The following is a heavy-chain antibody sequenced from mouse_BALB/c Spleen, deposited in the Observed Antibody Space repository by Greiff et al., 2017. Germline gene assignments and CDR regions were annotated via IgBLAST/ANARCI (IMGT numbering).Heavy chain of an antibody. Sequence: EVKLVESGGGLVKPGGSLKLSCAASGFTFSDYYMYWVRQTPEKRLEWVATISDGGSYTYYPDSVKGRFTISRDNAKNTLYLQMSSLKSEDTAMYYCTRGAGSRFAYWGQGTLVTVSA. CDR2: ISDGGSYT. J-gene: IGHJ3*01. V-gene: IGHV5-4*02. CDR1: GFTFSDYY. CDR3: TRGAGSRFAY. D-gene: IGHD1-1*01.